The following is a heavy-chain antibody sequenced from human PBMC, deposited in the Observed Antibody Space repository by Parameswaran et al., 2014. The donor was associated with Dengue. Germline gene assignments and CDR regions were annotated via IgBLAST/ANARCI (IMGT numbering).Heavy chain of an antibody. CDR2: IWYDGSNK. CDR3: ARDMGDKLRFLEWLLQYGMDV. V-gene: IGHV3-33*01. J-gene: IGHJ6*02. D-gene: IGHD3-3*01. Sequence: VRQAPGKGLEWVAVIWYDGSNKYYADSVKGRFTISRDNSKNTLYLQMNSLRAEDTAVYYCARDMGDKLRFLEWLLQYGMDVWGQGTTVTVSS.